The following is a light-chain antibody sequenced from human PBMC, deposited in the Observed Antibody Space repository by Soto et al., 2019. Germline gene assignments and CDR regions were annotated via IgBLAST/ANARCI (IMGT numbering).Light chain of an antibody. CDR2: DVT. J-gene: IGLJ1*01. CDR3: TSFTTAYTHV. Sequence: QSVLTQPASVSGSPGQSITVSCTGTSSDIGRYDYVSWYQQHPGKVPKLLIYDVTNRPSGVSNRFSVSKSGNTASLTISGLQAEDEADYYCTSFTTAYTHVFGTGTKVTVL. V-gene: IGLV2-14*03. CDR1: SSDIGRYDY.